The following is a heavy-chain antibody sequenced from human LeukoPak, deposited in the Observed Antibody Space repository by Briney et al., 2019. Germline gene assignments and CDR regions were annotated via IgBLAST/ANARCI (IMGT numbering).Heavy chain of an antibody. CDR1: GFTFSSYW. D-gene: IGHD3-3*01. CDR3: ARAGGFFSPFGY. V-gene: IGHV3-7*03. J-gene: IGHJ4*02. Sequence: GGSLRLSCAASGFTFSSYWMNWARQAPGKGLEWVASINHNGNVNYYVDSVKGRFTISRDNAKNSLYLQMSNLRAEDTAVYFCARAGGFFSPFGYWSQGTLVTVSS. CDR2: INHNGNVN.